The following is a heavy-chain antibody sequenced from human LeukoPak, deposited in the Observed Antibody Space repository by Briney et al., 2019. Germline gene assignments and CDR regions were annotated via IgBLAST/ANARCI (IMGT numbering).Heavy chain of an antibody. J-gene: IGHJ4*01. V-gene: IGHV4-39*01. CDR1: GGSISSGSYY. CDR3: AKSGGYGLIDY. CDR2: IYSSGST. Sequence: SETLSLTCTVSGGSISSGSYYWGWIRQPPGKGLEWIGSIYSSGSTYYNSSLKSRVTISIDTSKNQVSLKMSSVTAADTAVYYCAKSGGYGLIDYWGQGTLVTVSS. D-gene: IGHD6-25*01.